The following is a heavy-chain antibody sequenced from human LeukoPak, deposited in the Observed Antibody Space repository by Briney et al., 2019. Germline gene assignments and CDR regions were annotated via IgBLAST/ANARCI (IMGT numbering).Heavy chain of an antibody. V-gene: IGHV4-59*08. Sequence: KPSETLSLTCTVSGDSISSYYWSWIRQSPGKGLEWIGYISYSGSTNYNPSLKSRVTISVDTSKSQFSLELNSVTAADTAVYYCAKPQTSSSHFYDCWGQGALVTVSS. CDR2: ISYSGST. D-gene: IGHD6-6*01. J-gene: IGHJ4*02. CDR1: GDSISSYY. CDR3: AKPQTSSSHFYDC.